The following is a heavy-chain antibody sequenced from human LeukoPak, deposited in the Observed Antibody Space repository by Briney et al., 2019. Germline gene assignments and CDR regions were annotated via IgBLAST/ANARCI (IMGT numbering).Heavy chain of an antibody. CDR1: GFMFSNYW. V-gene: IGHV3-7*01. CDR3: ASEINWGSGAFDV. J-gene: IGHJ3*01. D-gene: IGHD7-27*01. Sequence: GGSLRLSCVGSGFMFSNYWMTWVRQAPGKGLEWVANIKEGGSEKYYADSMKGRFTISRDNAKSSLYLQMNSLRGDDMAVYYCASEINWGSGAFDVWGQGTMVTVSS. CDR2: IKEGGSEK.